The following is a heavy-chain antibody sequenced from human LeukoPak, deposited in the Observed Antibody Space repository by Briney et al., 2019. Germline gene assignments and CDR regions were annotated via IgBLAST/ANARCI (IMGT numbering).Heavy chain of an antibody. CDR3: ARDRLQAAADTTYAFDI. CDR1: GGSISSSNW. D-gene: IGHD6-13*01. Sequence: PSETLSLTCAVSGGSISSSNWWSWVRQPPGKGLEWIGEIYHSGSTNYNPSLKSRVTISVNKYKNQFSLKLSSVTAADTAVYYCARDRLQAAADTTYAFDIWGQGTMVTVSS. J-gene: IGHJ3*02. V-gene: IGHV4-4*02. CDR2: IYHSGST.